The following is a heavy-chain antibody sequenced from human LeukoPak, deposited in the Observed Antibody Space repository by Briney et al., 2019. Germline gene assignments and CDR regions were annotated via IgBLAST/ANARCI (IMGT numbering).Heavy chain of an antibody. CDR3: ARDREYCTNGVCFYYYGMDV. Sequence: ASVKVSCKASGYTFTSYYMHWVRQAPGQGLEWMGIINPSGGSTSYAQTFQGRVTMTRATSTSTVYMELSSLRSEDTAVYYCARDREYCTNGVCFYYYGMDVWGQGTTVTVSS. CDR1: GYTFTSYY. V-gene: IGHV1-46*01. CDR2: INPSGGST. D-gene: IGHD2-8*01. J-gene: IGHJ6*02.